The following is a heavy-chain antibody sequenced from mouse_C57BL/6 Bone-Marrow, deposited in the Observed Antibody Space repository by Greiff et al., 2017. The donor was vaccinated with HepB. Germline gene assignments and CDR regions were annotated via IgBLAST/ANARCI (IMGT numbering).Heavy chain of an antibody. D-gene: IGHD1-1*01. J-gene: IGHJ1*03. V-gene: IGHV2-4*01. CDR2: IWSGGST. CDR1: GFSLTSYG. CDR3: AKESSYWYFDV. Sequence: VKLQESGPGLVQPSQSLSITCTVSGFSLTSYGIHWVRQPPGKGLEWLGVIWSGGSTDYNAAFISRLSISKDNSKSQVFFKMNRLQADDTAIYYCAKESSYWYFDVWGTGTTVTVSA.